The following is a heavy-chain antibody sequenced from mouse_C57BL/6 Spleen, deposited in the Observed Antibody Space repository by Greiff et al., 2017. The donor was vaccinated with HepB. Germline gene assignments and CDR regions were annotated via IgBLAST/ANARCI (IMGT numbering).Heavy chain of an antibody. V-gene: IGHV1-52*01. CDR3: ARGAPLSGTGFAY. Sequence: QVQLKQPGAELVRPGSSVKLSCKASGYTFTSYWMHWVKQRPIQGLEWIGNIDPSDSETHYNQKFKDKATLTVDKSSSTAYMQLSSLTSEDSAVYYCARGAPLSGTGFAYWGQGTLVTVSA. CDR1: GYTFTSYW. J-gene: IGHJ3*01. CDR2: IDPSDSET. D-gene: IGHD4-1*01.